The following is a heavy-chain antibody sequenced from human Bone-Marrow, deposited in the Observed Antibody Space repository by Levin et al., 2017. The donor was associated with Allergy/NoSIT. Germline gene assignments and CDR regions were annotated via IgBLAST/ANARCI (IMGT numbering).Heavy chain of an antibody. V-gene: IGHV4-34*01. J-gene: IGHJ6*02. CDR1: GGSFSGYY. CDR2: INHSGST. D-gene: IGHD6-19*01. CDR3: ARGEIAVAPQGGYYYDYGMDV. Sequence: SQTLSLTCAVYGGSFSGYYWSWIRQPPGKGLEWIGEINHSGSTNYNPSLKSRVTISVDTSKNQFSLKLSSVTAADTAVYYCARGEIAVAPQGGYYYDYGMDVWGQGTTVTVSS.